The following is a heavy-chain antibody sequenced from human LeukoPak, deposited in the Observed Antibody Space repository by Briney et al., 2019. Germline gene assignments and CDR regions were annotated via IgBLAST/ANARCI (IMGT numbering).Heavy chain of an antibody. V-gene: IGHV4-59*01. J-gene: IGHJ3*02. CDR3: ARGGTAVVTPYAFDI. CDR1: GGSISTYY. D-gene: IGHD4-23*01. Sequence: PSETLSLTCTVSGGSISTYYWSWIRQPPGKGLEWIGYIYYSGSTNYNPSVKSRVTMSVDTSKKQFSLNLSSLTAADTAVYCCARGGTAVVTPYAFDIWGQGTMVTVSS. CDR2: IYYSGST.